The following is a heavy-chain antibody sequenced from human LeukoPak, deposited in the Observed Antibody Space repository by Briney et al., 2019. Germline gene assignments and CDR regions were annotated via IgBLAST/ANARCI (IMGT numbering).Heavy chain of an antibody. CDR2: ISSSGSTI. D-gene: IGHD3-22*01. J-gene: IGHJ6*03. Sequence: GGSLRLSCAASGFTFSSYAMNWVRQAPGKGLEWVSYISSSGSTIYYADSVKGRFTISRDNAKNSLYLQMNSLRAEDTAVYYCARGYYDSSGYPGDYYYYYMDVWGKGTTVTVSS. V-gene: IGHV3-48*03. CDR3: ARGYYDSSGYPGDYYYYYMDV. CDR1: GFTFSSYA.